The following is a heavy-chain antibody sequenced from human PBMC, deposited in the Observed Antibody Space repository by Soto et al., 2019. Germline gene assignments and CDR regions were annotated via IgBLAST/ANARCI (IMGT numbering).Heavy chain of an antibody. CDR1: GGSVTSGGYY. CDR2: IYSSVDT. V-gene: IGHV4-31*03. D-gene: IGHD7-27*01. CDR3: TRDWGTPVTHGYDS. Sequence: QVQLQESVPGLVMPSQTLSLTCTISGGSVTSGGYYWSWISHCPGKGLEWIGYIYSSVDTNYNPSLNCRVAMSGDTSKYQFSLQLTSVTVADTAIYYCTRDWGTPVTHGYDSWGQGILVTVSS. J-gene: IGHJ5*01.